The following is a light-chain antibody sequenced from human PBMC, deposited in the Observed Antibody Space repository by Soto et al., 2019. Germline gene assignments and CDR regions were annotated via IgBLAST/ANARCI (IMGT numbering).Light chain of an antibody. CDR3: HQYHSPPYT. CDR2: WAS. Sequence: DIVLTQSPDSLAVSLGERATINCKSSQNVLYTSNNKNQLAWYQQKPGQPPKLLIYWASTRESGVPDRFSGSGSGRTFTLTISSLQAEDVAVYYCHQYHSPPYTFGQGIKLEIK. V-gene: IGKV4-1*01. J-gene: IGKJ2*01. CDR1: QNVLYTSNNKNQ.